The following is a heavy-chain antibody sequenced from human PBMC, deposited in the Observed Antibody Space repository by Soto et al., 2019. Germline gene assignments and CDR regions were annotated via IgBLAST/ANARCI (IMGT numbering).Heavy chain of an antibody. CDR3: ARDPDWKNKYYMDV. J-gene: IGHJ6*03. V-gene: IGHV4-34*01. D-gene: IGHD1-1*01. Sequence: SETLSLTCAVYGGSFSGYYWSWIRQPPGKGLEWIGEINHSGSTNYNPSLKSRATISADTSKNLFSLRLSSVTAADTAIYYCARDPDWKNKYYMDVWGKGTTVTVSS. CDR1: GGSFSGYY. CDR2: INHSGST.